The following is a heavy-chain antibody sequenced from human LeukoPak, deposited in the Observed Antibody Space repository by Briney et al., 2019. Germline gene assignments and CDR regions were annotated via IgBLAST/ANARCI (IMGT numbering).Heavy chain of an antibody. V-gene: IGHV3-64*01. J-gene: IGHJ4*02. Sequence: GGSLRLSCAASGFTFSNYAMHWVRQAPGKGLEYVSVISSNGGSTYFANSVKGRFTIPRENSKNTLYLQMGSLRAEDMAVYYCARGGVVIEGATSIDYWGQGTLVTVSS. CDR2: ISSNGGST. CDR1: GFTFSNYA. D-gene: IGHD1-26*01. CDR3: ARGGVVIEGATSIDY.